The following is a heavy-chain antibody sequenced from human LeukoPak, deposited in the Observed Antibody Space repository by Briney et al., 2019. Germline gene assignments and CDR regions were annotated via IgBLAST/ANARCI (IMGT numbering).Heavy chain of an antibody. CDR1: VFTFSSYA. Sequence: GGSLRLSCAASVFTFSSYAMSWVRQAPGKGLEWVSAISGSGGSTYYADSVKGRFTISRDNSKNTLYLQMNSLRAEDTAVYYCAKWEWACGGDCYFSTLYYYYYMDVWGKGTTVTVSS. J-gene: IGHJ6*03. V-gene: IGHV3-23*01. D-gene: IGHD2-21*02. CDR3: AKWEWACGGDCYFSTLYYYYYMDV. CDR2: ISGSGGST.